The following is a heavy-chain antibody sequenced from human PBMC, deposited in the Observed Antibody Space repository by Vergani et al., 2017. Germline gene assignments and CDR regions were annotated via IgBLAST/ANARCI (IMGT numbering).Heavy chain of an antibody. CDR1: GYTFTGYY. J-gene: IGHJ6*02. D-gene: IGHD3-3*01. CDR2: INPNSGGT. CDR3: ARDPEGRFLEWLPYYYYGMDV. Sequence: QVQLVQSGAEVKKPGASVKVSCKASGYTFTGYYMHWVRQAPGQGLEWMGWINPNSGGTNYAQKFQGRVTITADKSTSTAYMELSSLRSEDTAVYYCARDPEGRFLEWLPYYYYGMDVWGQGTTVTVSS. V-gene: IGHV1-2*02.